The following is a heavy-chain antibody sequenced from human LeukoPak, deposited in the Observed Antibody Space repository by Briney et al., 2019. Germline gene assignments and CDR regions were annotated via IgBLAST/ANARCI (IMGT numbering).Heavy chain of an antibody. CDR1: GFTFSSYA. V-gene: IGHV3-23*01. D-gene: IGHD5-18*01. CDR3: AKQDTSMDYFDY. CDR2: ISGSDGYT. Sequence: GGSLRLSCVASGFTFSSYALSWVRQAPGKGLDCVSVISGSDGYTYYADSVKGRFTISRDNSKNTLYLQMNSLRAEDTAIYYYAKQDTSMDYFDYWGRGTLVSVSS. J-gene: IGHJ4*02.